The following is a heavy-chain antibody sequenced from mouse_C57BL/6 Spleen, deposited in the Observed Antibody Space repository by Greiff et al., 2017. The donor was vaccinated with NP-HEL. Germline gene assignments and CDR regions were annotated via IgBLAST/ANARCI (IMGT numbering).Heavy chain of an antibody. CDR2: IDPSDSYT. CDR3: ARGIPAMDY. CDR1: GYTFTRYW. J-gene: IGHJ4*01. V-gene: IGHV1-50*01. Sequence: QVQLQQPGAELVKPGASVKLSCKASGYTFTRYWMQWVKQRPGQGLEWIGEIDPSDSYTNYNQKFKGKATLTVDTSSSTAYMQLSSLTAEDSAVYYCARGIPAMDYWGQGTSVTVSS.